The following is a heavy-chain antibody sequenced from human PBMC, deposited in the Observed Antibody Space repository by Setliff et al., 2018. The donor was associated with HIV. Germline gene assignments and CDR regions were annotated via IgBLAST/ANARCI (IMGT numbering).Heavy chain of an antibody. D-gene: IGHD3-10*01. CDR2: SQTTGNT. V-gene: IGHV4-4*08. J-gene: IGHJ6*04. CDR3: ARDRKVLYGQGLDSYMDV. CDR1: GDSISGFF. Sequence: SETLSLTCNVSGDSISGFFWTWIRQPPGTGLEWIGFSQTTGNTKYNPSLRRRVSIFFDSPKNQFSLSLQSVTAADSAVYYCARDRKVLYGQGLDSYMDVWGKGATVTVSS.